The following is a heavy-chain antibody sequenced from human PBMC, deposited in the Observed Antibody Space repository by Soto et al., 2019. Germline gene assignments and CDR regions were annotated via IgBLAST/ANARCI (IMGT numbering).Heavy chain of an antibody. CDR1: GFTFSSYA. CDR2: ISYDGSEK. J-gene: IGHJ4*02. V-gene: IGHV3-30-3*01. CDR3: ARADAWALPGYRFDY. Sequence: QAQLVESGGGVVQPGRSLRLSCAASGFTFSSYAMHWVRQAPGKGLEWVAVISYDGSEKHHADSVKGLFTLSRDNSEITLYLQMNSLRPDDTAVYYCARADAWALPGYRFDYWGQGTLITVSS. D-gene: IGHD3-16*02.